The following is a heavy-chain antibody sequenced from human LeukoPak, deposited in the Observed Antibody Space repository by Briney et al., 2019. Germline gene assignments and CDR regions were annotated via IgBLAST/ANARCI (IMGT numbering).Heavy chain of an antibody. V-gene: IGHV4-59*01. Sequence: SETLSPTCTVSDGSISGYYWSWIRQAPGKGLEWIGYISYSGSTNYKPSLKSRVTISVDTSRNQFSLRLSSVTAADTAIYYCARLTNWQYTQSYYGLDFWGQGTSVTVSS. D-gene: IGHD1-1*01. CDR3: ARLTNWQYTQSYYGLDF. J-gene: IGHJ6*02. CDR2: ISYSGST. CDR1: DGSISGYY.